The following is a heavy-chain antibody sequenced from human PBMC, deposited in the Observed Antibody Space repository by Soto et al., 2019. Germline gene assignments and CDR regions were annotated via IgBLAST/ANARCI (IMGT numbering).Heavy chain of an antibody. CDR1: GYTFTSFD. CDR3: ARRTTAWSAADY. D-gene: IGHD2-21*02. Sequence: QVQLVQSGAEVKKPGASVKVSCKASGYTFTSFDIYWVRQATGQGLEWMGWMNPNSGNTGYAQKFQGRVTMTRNTSISTADMELSSLRSEDRAVYYCARRTTAWSAADYWGQGTLVTVSS. CDR2: MNPNSGNT. J-gene: IGHJ4*02. V-gene: IGHV1-8*02.